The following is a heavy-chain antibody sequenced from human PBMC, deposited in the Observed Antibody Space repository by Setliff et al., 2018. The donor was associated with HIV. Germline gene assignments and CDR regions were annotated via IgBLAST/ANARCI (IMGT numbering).Heavy chain of an antibody. CDR1: GGSISSGGYY. CDR2: IYYTGST. V-gene: IGHV4-31*03. Sequence: NPSETLSLTCTVSGGSISSGGYYWNWIRQHPRKGLEWIGYIYYTGSTYYNPSLQSRVTISVDTSKNQFSLRLTSMTAADTAVFYCARGPQNYHDGHRAFDIWGQGTMVTVSS. CDR3: ARGPQNYHDGHRAFDI. J-gene: IGHJ3*02. D-gene: IGHD3-22*01.